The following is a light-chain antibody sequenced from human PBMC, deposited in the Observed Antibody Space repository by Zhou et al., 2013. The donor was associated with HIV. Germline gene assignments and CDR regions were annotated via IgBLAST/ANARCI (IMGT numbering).Light chain of an antibody. CDR1: EDINNY. CDR2: DTY. J-gene: IGKJ5*01. CDR3: QKYHSAPRT. Sequence: DFQMTQSPSSLSASVGDKISITCRASEDINNYLAWYQHKSGQVPQLLIYDTYILQSGVPSRFAGSRAGTAFTLTIRNLQPEDVATYYCQKYHSAPRTFG. V-gene: IGKV1-27*01.